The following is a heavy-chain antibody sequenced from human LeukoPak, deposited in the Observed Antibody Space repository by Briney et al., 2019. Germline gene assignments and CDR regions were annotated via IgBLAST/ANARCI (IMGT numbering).Heavy chain of an antibody. D-gene: IGHD5-18*01. CDR2: INHSGST. CDR1: GGSFSGYY. J-gene: IGHJ4*02. CDR3: ARDRYSYGFDY. V-gene: IGHV4-34*01. Sequence: SETLSLTCAVYGGSFSGYYWSWIRQPPGKGLEWIGEINHSGSTNYNPSLKSRVTISVDTSKNQFSLKPSSVTAADTAVYYCARDRYSYGFDYWGQGTLVTVSS.